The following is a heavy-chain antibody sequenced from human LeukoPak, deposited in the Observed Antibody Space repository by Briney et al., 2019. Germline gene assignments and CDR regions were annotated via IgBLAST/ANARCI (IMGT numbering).Heavy chain of an antibody. V-gene: IGHV4-59*01. CDR2: IYYSGST. J-gene: IGHJ4*02. D-gene: IGHD3-10*01. Sequence: SETLSLTCTISGGSISRYYWTWIRQPPGKGLEWIGYIYYSGSTKYNPSLKSRVTISLDTSKNQFSLKLSSVTAADTAVYYCARAVGGDGSGSLWGPGTLVTVSS. CDR1: GGSISRYY. CDR3: ARAVGGDGSGSL.